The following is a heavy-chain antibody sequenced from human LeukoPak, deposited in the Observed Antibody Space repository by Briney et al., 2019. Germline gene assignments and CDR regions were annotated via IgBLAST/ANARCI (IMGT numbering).Heavy chain of an antibody. D-gene: IGHD2-2*01. J-gene: IGHJ4*02. V-gene: IGHV3-66*01. Sequence: GGSLKLSCAVSGLTVSANHMSWVRQPPGKGLEWVSVFYNGGGTNYADSVKGRFTISRDNSNNTLYHQMNSLRAEDTAVYYCARSPAAIDYWGQGTLVTVSS. CDR3: ARSPAAIDY. CDR1: GLTVSANH. CDR2: FYNGGGT.